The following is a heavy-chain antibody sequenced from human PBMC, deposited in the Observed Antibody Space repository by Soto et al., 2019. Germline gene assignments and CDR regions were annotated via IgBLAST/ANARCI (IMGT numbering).Heavy chain of an antibody. V-gene: IGHV4-39*01. D-gene: IGHD6-19*01. CDR1: GGPISSSSYF. Sequence: ETLSLTCSVSGGPISSSSYFWGWIRQPPGKALEWIGHVYYSGSTYNNPSLKSRVTIFVDTSKNFFSLNLTSLTAADTAVYYCAAIAVAASGYFDSWGQGSPVTVYS. CDR2: VYYSGST. J-gene: IGHJ4*02. CDR3: AAIAVAASGYFDS.